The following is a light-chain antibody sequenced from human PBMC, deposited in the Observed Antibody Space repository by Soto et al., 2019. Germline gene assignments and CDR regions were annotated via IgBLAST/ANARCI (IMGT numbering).Light chain of an antibody. J-gene: IGKJ1*01. CDR2: RAS. Sequence: DIQMTQSPSSLSASVGDRVTISCRASQSISTYLNWYQQKPGTAPRLLIYRASSVKSGVPPRFSGSGSGRDFTITISSLRPEDTATYFCQHSYSLPPWTFGQGTKVEVK. CDR1: QSISTY. V-gene: IGKV1-39*01. CDR3: QHSYSLPPWT.